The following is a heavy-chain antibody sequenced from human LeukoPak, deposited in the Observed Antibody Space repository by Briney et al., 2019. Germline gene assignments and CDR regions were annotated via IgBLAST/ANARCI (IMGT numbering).Heavy chain of an antibody. Sequence: GGSLRLSCAASGFTFLSYGMHWVRQALGKGLEWVAFIRYDGSNKYYADSVKGRFTISRDNSKNTLYLQMNSLRPEDTAVYYCARDPYSGSYGDYYYYYMDVWGKGTTVTISS. D-gene: IGHD1-26*01. V-gene: IGHV3-30*02. CDR1: GFTFLSYG. CDR3: ARDPYSGSYGDYYYYYMDV. CDR2: IRYDGSNK. J-gene: IGHJ6*03.